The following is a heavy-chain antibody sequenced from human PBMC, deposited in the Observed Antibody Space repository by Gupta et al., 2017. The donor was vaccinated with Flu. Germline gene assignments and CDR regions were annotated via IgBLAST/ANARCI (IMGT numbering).Heavy chain of an antibody. CDR1: GYTFTSYY. J-gene: IGHJ3*02. Sequence: QVQLVQSGAEVKKPGASVKFSCKASGYTFTSYYMHWVRQAPGQGLEWMGIINPSGGSTSYAQKFQGRVTKTRDTSTSTVYMELSSLRSEDTAVYYCARVLGDAFDIWGQGTMVTVSS. CDR2: INPSGGST. CDR3: ARVLGDAFDI. V-gene: IGHV1-46*01. D-gene: IGHD3-10*01.